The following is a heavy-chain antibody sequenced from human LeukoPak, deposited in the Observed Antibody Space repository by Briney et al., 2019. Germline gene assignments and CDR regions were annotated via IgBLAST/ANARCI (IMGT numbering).Heavy chain of an antibody. CDR2: IFYSGST. Sequence: PSETLSLTCTVSGGSISSSSYYWGWIRQPPGKGLEWIGSIFYSGSTYYNPSLKSRVTISVDTSKNQFSLKLSSVTAADTAVYYCARLGDSSNRAYNWFDPWGQGTLVTVSS. J-gene: IGHJ5*02. D-gene: IGHD4-11*01. CDR3: ARLGDSSNRAYNWFDP. V-gene: IGHV4-39*01. CDR1: GGSISSSSYY.